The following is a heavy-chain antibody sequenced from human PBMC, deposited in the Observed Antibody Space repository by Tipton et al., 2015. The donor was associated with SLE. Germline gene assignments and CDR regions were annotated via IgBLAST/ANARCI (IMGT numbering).Heavy chain of an antibody. J-gene: IGHJ4*02. V-gene: IGHV3-43*02. Sequence: SLRLSCVASGFTFSFYHMTWVRQAPGKGLEWVSAISGSGGSSYYADSVKGRFTISRDNSKNSLYLQMNSLRTEDTALYYCAKDISDYDSSGYFDYWGQGTLVTVSS. D-gene: IGHD3-22*01. CDR3: AKDISDYDSSGYFDY. CDR2: ISGSGGSS. CDR1: GFTFSFYH.